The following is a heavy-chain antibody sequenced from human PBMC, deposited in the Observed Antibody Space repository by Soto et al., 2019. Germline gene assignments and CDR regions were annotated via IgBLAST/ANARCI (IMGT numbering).Heavy chain of an antibody. CDR1: GYDFTNHF. Sequence: QVQLVQSGAEVKEPGASVKVSCRASGYDFTNHFIHWVRQAPGQGLEWMGIINPSGGNTTYAQTFQGRLTLTSDTSTSTAYLELRGLRSDDAATYYCAKDEVGNTGGWHYVRTWYYVGMDVWGRGTTVSVSS. CDR3: AKDEVGNTGGWHYVRTWYYVGMDV. D-gene: IGHD3-16*01. V-gene: IGHV1-46*01. J-gene: IGHJ6*02. CDR2: INPSGGNT.